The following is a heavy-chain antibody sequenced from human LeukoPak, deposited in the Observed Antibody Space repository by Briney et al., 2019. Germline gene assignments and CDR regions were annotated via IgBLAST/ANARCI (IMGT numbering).Heavy chain of an antibody. CDR1: GYTFTGYY. D-gene: IGHD2-2*02. V-gene: IGHV1-2*02. J-gene: IGHJ4*02. CDR3: ARVGYVSSTSCYTFDY. CDR2: INPNSGGT. Sequence: ASVKVSCKASGYTFTGYYMHWVRQAPGQGLEWMGWINPNSGGTNYAQKFQGRVTMTRDTSISTAYMELSRLRSDDTAVYYCARVGYVSSTSCYTFDYWGQGTLVTVSS.